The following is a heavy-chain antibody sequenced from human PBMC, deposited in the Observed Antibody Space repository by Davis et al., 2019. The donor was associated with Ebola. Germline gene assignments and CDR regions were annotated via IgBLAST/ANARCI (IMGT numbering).Heavy chain of an antibody. Sequence: AASVKVSCNASAGTFSSYAISWVRQAPGQGLEWMGWISAYNGNTNYAQKLQGRVTMTTDTSTSTAYMELRSLRSDDTAVYYCARGPGYYYDSPFDYWGQGTLVTVSS. J-gene: IGHJ4*02. CDR3: ARGPGYYYDSPFDY. CDR2: ISAYNGNT. V-gene: IGHV1-18*01. D-gene: IGHD3-22*01. CDR1: AGTFSSYA.